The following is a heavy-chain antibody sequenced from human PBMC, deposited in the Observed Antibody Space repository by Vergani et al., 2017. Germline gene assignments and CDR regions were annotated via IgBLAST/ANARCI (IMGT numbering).Heavy chain of an antibody. V-gene: IGHV3-30*02. CDR2: IRYDGSNK. CDR3: ARDVSSYYDSSGLDY. J-gene: IGHJ4*02. D-gene: IGHD3-22*01. Sequence: QVQLVESGGGVVQPGGSLRLSCAASGFTFSSYGMHWVRQAPGKGLEWVAFIRYDGSNKYYADSVKGRFTISRDNSKNTLYLQMNSLRAEDTAVYYCARDVSSYYDSSGLDYWGQGTLVTVSS. CDR1: GFTFSSYG.